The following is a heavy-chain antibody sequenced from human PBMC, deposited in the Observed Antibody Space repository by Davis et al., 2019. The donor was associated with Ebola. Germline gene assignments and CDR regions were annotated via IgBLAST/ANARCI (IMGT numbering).Heavy chain of an antibody. V-gene: IGHV1-2*04. CDR1: GYTFTGYY. CDR2: INPNSGGT. Sequence: ASVKVSCKASGYTFTGYYMHWVRQAPGQGLEWMGWINPNSGGTNYAQKFQGWVTMTRDTSISTAYMELSRLRSDDTAVYYCARVSHCSGGSCYPGGMDVWGQGTTVTVSS. CDR3: ARVSHCSGGSCYPGGMDV. D-gene: IGHD2-15*01. J-gene: IGHJ6*02.